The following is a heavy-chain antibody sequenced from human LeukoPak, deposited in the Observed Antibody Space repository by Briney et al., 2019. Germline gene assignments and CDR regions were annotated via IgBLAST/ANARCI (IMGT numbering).Heavy chain of an antibody. D-gene: IGHD2-15*01. CDR3: ARAGGYCGRISCPYYFDY. CDR2: IIPMSDTA. V-gene: IGHV1-69*06. J-gene: IGHJ4*02. Sequence: GASVKVSCKAPGGTFNSYAISWVRQAPGQGLEWMGGIIPMSDTANYPQKFRGRLTITADIPTSTVYMELSSLRSEDTAVYYCARAGGYCGRISCPYYFDYWGQGSLVAVSS. CDR1: GGTFNSYA.